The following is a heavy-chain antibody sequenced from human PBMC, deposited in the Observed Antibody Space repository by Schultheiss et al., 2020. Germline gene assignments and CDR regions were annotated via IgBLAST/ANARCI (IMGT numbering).Heavy chain of an antibody. D-gene: IGHD2-2*01. CDR1: GYSFTSYW. CDR2: IDPSDSYT. V-gene: IGHV5-10-1*01. CDR3: ARHIVVVPAAMIIYYGMDV. Sequence: GESLKISCKGSGYSFTSYWISWVRQMPGKGLEWMGRIDPSDSYTNYSPSFQGHVTISADKSISTAYLQWSSLKASDTAMYYCARHIVVVPAAMIIYYGMDVWGQGTTVTVSS. J-gene: IGHJ6*02.